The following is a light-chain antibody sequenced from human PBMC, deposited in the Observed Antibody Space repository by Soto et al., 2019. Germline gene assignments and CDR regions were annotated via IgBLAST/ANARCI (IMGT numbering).Light chain of an antibody. CDR2: EVS. CDR1: SSDVGGYNY. CDR3: SSYTRSSTFYV. Sequence: QSVLTQPASVSGSPGQSITISCTGTSSDVGGYNYVSWYQQHPGKAPKLMIYEVSNRPSGVSNRFSGSKSGNTASLTISGLQAEHEADYYCSSYTRSSTFYVFGTGTKVTVL. V-gene: IGLV2-14*01. J-gene: IGLJ1*01.